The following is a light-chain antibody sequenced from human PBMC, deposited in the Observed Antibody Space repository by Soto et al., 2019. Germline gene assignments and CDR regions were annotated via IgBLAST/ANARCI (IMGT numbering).Light chain of an antibody. CDR1: SSDGGGYNY. CDR2: DVS. Sequence: QSVRTQPASVSGTPGQSIAISGTGTSSDGGGYNYVSWYQQQPGKAPKFMIYDVSNRPSGVSNRFSGSKSGNTASLTISGLQAEDEADYYCWSSATSTIRQIVFGTGTKVTVL. J-gene: IGLJ1*01. CDR3: WSSATSTIRQIV. V-gene: IGLV2-14*01.